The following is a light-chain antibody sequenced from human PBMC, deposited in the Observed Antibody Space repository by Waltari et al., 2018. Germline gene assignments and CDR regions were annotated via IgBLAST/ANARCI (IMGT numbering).Light chain of an antibody. J-gene: IGLJ1*01. CDR2: EVN. Sequence: QSVLPQPPSASGSVGQSVPISCTGTSSDVGAYKYVSWYQHHPGKAPKLIIFEVNKRPSGVPDRFSGSKSGTTASLTVSGLQAEDEADYFCSSYGGFNNYVFGAGTKVTVV. V-gene: IGLV2-8*01. CDR3: SSYGGFNNYV. CDR1: SSDVGAYKY.